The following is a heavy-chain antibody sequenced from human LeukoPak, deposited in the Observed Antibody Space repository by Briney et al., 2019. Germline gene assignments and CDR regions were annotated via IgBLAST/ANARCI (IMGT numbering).Heavy chain of an antibody. CDR3: ARELRGSGWHDIDY. D-gene: IGHD6-19*01. V-gene: IGHV3-11*06. CDR2: ISSSSSYT. Sequence: GGSLRLSCAASGFTFSDYYMSWIGQVLGKGLEWVSYISSSSSYTNYADSVKGRFTISRDNAKNSLYLQMNSLRAEDTAVYYCARELRGSGWHDIDYWGQGTLVTVSS. J-gene: IGHJ4*02. CDR1: GFTFSDYY.